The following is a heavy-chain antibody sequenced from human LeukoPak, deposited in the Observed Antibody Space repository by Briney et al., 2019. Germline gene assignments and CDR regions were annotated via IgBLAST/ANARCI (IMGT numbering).Heavy chain of an antibody. V-gene: IGHV4-39*01. J-gene: IGHJ4*02. CDR2: IYYSGST. CDR1: GGSISSSSYY. D-gene: IGHD3-22*01. CDR3: ARHRDYYDSSGVFDH. Sequence: SSETLSLTCTVSGGSISSSSYYWGWIRQPPGRGLEWIGSIYYSGSTYYNPSLKSRVTISVDTSKNQFSLKLSSVTAADTAVYYCARHRDYYDSSGVFDHWGQGTLVTVFS.